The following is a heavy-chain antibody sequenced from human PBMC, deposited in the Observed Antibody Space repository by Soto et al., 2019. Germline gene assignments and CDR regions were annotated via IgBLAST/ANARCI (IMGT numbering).Heavy chain of an antibody. CDR1: GDSVSSRFW. J-gene: IGHJ4*02. D-gene: IGHD6-13*01. CDR3: ARYNAASGTYYFDY. Sequence: QVELQESGPGLVKPSGTLSLTCAVSGDSVSSRFWWSWVRQSPGKGLEWIGEIYHSGSANYNPSLKSRVTMSVYNSKNQFSLKLHSVTAADTAVYYCARYNAASGTYYFDYWGQGTLVTVSS. V-gene: IGHV4-4*02. CDR2: IYHSGSA.